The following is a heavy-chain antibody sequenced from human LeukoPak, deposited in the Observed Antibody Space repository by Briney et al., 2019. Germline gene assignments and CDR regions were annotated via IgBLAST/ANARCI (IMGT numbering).Heavy chain of an antibody. J-gene: IGHJ4*02. V-gene: IGHV3-66*01. Sequence: GGSLRLSCAASGFTFSSYAMSWVRQAPGEGLEWVSVIYRGDSTYYADFVKGRFTISRDNSKNTLYLQMNSLRVEDTAVYYCARASDSSGWYLYYFDYWGQGTLVTVSS. CDR3: ARASDSSGWYLYYFDY. D-gene: IGHD6-19*01. CDR1: GFTFSSYA. CDR2: IYRGDST.